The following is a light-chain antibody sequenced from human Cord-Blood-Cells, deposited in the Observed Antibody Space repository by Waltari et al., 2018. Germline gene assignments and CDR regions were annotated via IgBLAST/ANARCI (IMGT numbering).Light chain of an antibody. CDR1: QSVLYSSNNKNY. Sequence: DIVMTQSPDSLAVSLGERANINCKSSQSVLYSSNNKNYLAWYQQKPGQPPKLLIYLASTRESGVPDRFSGSGSGTDFTLTISSLQAEDVAVYYCQQYYSTPLTFGGGTKVEIK. CDR3: QQYYSTPLT. CDR2: LAS. J-gene: IGKJ4*01. V-gene: IGKV4-1*01.